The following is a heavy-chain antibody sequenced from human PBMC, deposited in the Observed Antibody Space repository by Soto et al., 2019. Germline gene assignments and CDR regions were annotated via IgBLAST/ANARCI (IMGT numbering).Heavy chain of an antibody. CDR2: MNPNSGNT. D-gene: IGHD3-22*01. J-gene: IGHJ4*02. CDR1: GYTFTGYD. V-gene: IGHV1-8*01. Sequence: AASVKVSCKASGYTFTGYDINWVRQATGQGLEWMGWMNPNSGNTGYAQKFQGRVTMTRNTSISTAYMELSSLRSEDTAVYYCARMGDSSGPVDYWGQGTLVTVSS. CDR3: ARMGDSSGPVDY.